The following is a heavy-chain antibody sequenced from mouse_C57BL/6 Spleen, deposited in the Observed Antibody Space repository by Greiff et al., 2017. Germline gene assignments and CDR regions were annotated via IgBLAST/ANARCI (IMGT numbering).Heavy chain of an antibody. V-gene: IGHV1-59*01. CDR3: ARVKFGGNYRYAMDY. D-gene: IGHD2-1*01. CDR1: GYTFTSYW. Sequence: QVQLQQPGAELVRPGTSVKLSCKASGYTFTSYWMHWVKQRPGQGLEWIGVIDPSDSYTNYNQKFKGKATLTVDTSSSTAYMQLRSLTSEDSAVYYCARVKFGGNYRYAMDYWGQGTSVTVSS. J-gene: IGHJ4*01. CDR2: IDPSDSYT.